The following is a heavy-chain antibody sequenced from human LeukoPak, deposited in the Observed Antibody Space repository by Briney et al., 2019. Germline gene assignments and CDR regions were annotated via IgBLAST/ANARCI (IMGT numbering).Heavy chain of an antibody. J-gene: IGHJ6*02. CDR3: ARSNYYTVDV. V-gene: IGHV3-21*04. CDR1: GFTFRTYN. Sequence: GGSLRLSCAASGFTFRTYNMNWVRQAPGKGLEWVSFISKTSTNVYYGDSVKGRFTISRDNAKNSLYLQMNSLRADDTAVYYCARSNYYTVDVWGQGTAVTVSS. CDR2: ISKTSTNV.